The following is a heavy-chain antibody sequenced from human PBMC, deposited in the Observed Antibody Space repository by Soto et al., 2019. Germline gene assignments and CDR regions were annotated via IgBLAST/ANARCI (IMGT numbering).Heavy chain of an antibody. CDR1: GYTFTSYA. J-gene: IGHJ3*02. Sequence: ASVKVSCKASGYTFTSYAMHWVRQAPGQRLEWMGWINAGNGNTKYSQKFQGRVTITRDTSASTAYMELSSLRSEDTAVYYCARVDSSSWYGQSAFDIWGQGTMVTVSS. D-gene: IGHD6-13*01. CDR3: ARVDSSSWYGQSAFDI. V-gene: IGHV1-3*01. CDR2: INAGNGNT.